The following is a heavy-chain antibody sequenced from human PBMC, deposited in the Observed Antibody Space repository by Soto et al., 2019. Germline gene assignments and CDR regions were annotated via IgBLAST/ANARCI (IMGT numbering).Heavy chain of an antibody. CDR1: GGSISSGDYY. Sequence: QVQLQESGPGLVKPSQTLSLTCTVSGGSISSGDYYWSWIRQPPGKGLEWIGYIYYSGSTYYNPSRKSRVTISVDTSKNQFSLKLSSVTAADTAVYYCARGFGELWYYYGMDVWGQGTTVTVSS. V-gene: IGHV4-30-4*01. J-gene: IGHJ6*02. CDR2: IYYSGST. CDR3: ARGFGELWYYYGMDV. D-gene: IGHD3-16*01.